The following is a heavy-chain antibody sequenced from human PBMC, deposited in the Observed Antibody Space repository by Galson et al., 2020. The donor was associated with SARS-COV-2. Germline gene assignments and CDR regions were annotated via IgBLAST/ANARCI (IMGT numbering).Heavy chain of an antibody. J-gene: IGHJ5*02. CDR3: ARSRRFYYERSGYYDPPSWFGP. Sequence: SSVKVSCQASGGTFNSYAISWVRQAPGPGLEWLGVIIPIFATANYAQKSQGGVTITADESTSTAYMELSSLRSEDTAVYYCARSRRFYYERSGYYDPPSWFGPWGQGTLVTSSS. CDR1: GGTFNSYA. V-gene: IGHV1-69*13. D-gene: IGHD3-22*01. CDR2: IIPIFATA.